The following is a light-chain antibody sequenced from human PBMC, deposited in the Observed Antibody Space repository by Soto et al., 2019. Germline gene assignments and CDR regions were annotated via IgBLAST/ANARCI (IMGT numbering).Light chain of an antibody. Sequence: QSVLTQPPSASGTPGQRVTISCSGRRSNIGSNYVYWYQQLPGTAPKLLIYRTNQRPSGVPDRVSGSKSGTSASLAISGLRSEDEADYYCAAWDDSLSGPVFGGGTKVTVL. J-gene: IGLJ2*01. CDR1: RSNIGSNY. CDR2: RTN. CDR3: AAWDDSLSGPV. V-gene: IGLV1-47*01.